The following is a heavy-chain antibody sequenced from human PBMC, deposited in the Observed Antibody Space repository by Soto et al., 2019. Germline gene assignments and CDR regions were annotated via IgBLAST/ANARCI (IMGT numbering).Heavy chain of an antibody. V-gene: IGHV3-30*03. CDR2: ISYDGSNK. Sequence: PGGSLRLSCAASGFTFSSDGMHWVRQAPGKGLEWVAVISYDGSNKYYADPVKGRFTISRDNSKNTLYLQMNSLRAEDTAVYYCAGSRVYYYYYYGMDVWGQGTTVTVSS. J-gene: IGHJ6*02. CDR3: AGSRVYYYYYYGMDV. CDR1: GFTFSSDG. D-gene: IGHD6-13*01.